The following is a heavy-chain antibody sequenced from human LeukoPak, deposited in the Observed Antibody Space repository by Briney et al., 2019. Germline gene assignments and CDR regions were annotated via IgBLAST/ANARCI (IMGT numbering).Heavy chain of an antibody. V-gene: IGHV5-51*01. CDR1: GYSFTSYW. D-gene: IGHD3-10*01. CDR3: ARSDYYGSRLGDWYFDL. Sequence: GESLKISCKGSGYSFTSYWIGWVRQMPGKGLEWMGIIYPGDSDTRYSPSLQGQVTISADKSISTAYLQWSSLKASDTAMYYCARSDYYGSRLGDWYFDLWGRGTLVTVSS. CDR2: IYPGDSDT. J-gene: IGHJ2*01.